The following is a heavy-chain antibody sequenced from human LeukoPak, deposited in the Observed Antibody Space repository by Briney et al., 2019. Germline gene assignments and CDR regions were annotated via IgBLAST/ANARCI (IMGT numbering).Heavy chain of an antibody. V-gene: IGHV1-2*02. CDR1: GYTFTGYY. Sequence: ASVKVSCKASGYTFTGYYMHWVRQAPGQGLEWMGWINPNSGGTNYAQKFQGRVTMTRDTSISTAYMVLSRLRSDDTAVYYCARVTTRMVGGYYYYYGMDVWGQGTTVTVSS. D-gene: IGHD3-10*01. J-gene: IGHJ6*02. CDR3: ARVTTRMVGGYYYYYGMDV. CDR2: INPNSGGT.